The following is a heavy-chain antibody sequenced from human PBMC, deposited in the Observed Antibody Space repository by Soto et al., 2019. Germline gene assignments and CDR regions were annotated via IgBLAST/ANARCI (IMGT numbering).Heavy chain of an antibody. Sequence: GGSLRLSCAASGFTFSSYDMHWVRQATGKGLEWVSAIGTAGDTYYPGSVKGRFTISRENAKNSLYLQMNSLRAEDTAVYYCARGNYGSGSYYFDYWGQEPWSPSPQ. V-gene: IGHV3-13*01. D-gene: IGHD3-10*01. J-gene: IGHJ4*01. CDR3: ARGNYGSGSYYFDY. CDR1: GFTFSSYD. CDR2: IGTAGDT.